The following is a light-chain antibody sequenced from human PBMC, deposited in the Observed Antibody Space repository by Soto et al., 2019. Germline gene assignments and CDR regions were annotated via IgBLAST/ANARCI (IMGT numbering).Light chain of an antibody. Sequence: DIQMPLSPSSLSVSVGDRVTITCRASQSISSYLNWYQQKPGKAPKLLIYAASSLQSGVPSRFSGSGSGTDFTLTISSLQPEDFATYYCQQSYSTPQTFGPGTKVDIK. CDR2: AAS. J-gene: IGKJ3*01. V-gene: IGKV1-39*01. CDR1: QSISSY. CDR3: QQSYSTPQT.